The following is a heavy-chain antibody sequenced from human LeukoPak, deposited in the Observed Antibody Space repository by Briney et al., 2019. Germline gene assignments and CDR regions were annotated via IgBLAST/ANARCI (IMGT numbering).Heavy chain of an antibody. V-gene: IGHV3-30*18. D-gene: IGHD4-17*01. CDR2: ISFDGKVS. CDR1: GFTFNRYG. CDR3: AKDPAFYGDYPYYFDY. J-gene: IGHJ4*02. Sequence: PGRSLRLSCAASGFTFNRYGMHWVRQAPGKGLEWVAVISFDGKVSYYADSVKGRFTISRDNSKNTLYLQMNSLRAEDTAVYYCAKDPAFYGDYPYYFDYWGQGTLVTVSS.